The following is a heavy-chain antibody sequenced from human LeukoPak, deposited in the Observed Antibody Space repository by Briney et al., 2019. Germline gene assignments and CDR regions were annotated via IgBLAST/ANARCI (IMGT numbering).Heavy chain of an antibody. Sequence: GGSLRLSCAASGFTFSTYSMNWVRQAPGKGLEWVSSISSSSSYIYYADSVKGRFAISRDNAKNSLYLQMTSLRAEDTAVYYCARDKYDFWSGELDHWGQGTLVTVSS. CDR3: ARDKYDFWSGELDH. J-gene: IGHJ4*02. D-gene: IGHD3-3*01. CDR1: GFTFSTYS. V-gene: IGHV3-21*01. CDR2: ISSSSSYI.